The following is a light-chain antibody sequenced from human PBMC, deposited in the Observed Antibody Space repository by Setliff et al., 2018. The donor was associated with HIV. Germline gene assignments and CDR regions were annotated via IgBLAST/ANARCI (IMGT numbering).Light chain of an antibody. J-gene: IGLJ1*01. CDR3: SSYTSSSLYV. CDR2: EVS. CDR1: SSDVGGYNY. V-gene: IGLV2-14*01. Sequence: QSVLTQPASVSGSPGQSITISCTGTSSDVGGYNYVSWYQRHPGNAPKLMIFEVSNRPSGVSNRFSGSKSGNTASLTISGLQAEDEADYYCSSYTSSSLYVFGTGTKVTVL.